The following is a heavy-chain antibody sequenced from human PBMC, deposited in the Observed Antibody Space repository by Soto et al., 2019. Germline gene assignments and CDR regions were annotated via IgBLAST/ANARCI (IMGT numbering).Heavy chain of an antibody. V-gene: IGHV1-2*04. CDR1: GYTFTGYY. CDR3: ARDHYYDSSGYYYSGFDY. J-gene: IGHJ4*02. Sequence: ASVKVSCKASGYTFTGYYMHWVRQAPGQGLEWMGWINPNSGGTNYAQKFQGWVTMTRDTSISTAYTELSRLRSDDTAVYYCARDHYYDSSGYYYSGFDYWGQGTLVTVSS. CDR2: INPNSGGT. D-gene: IGHD3-22*01.